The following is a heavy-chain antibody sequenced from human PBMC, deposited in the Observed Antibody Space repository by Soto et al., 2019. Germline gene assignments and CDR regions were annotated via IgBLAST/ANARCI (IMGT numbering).Heavy chain of an antibody. D-gene: IGHD2-21*02. CDR2: ITGSGLTI. V-gene: IGHV3-23*01. CDR3: AKDDVSGDGLWLVSD. J-gene: IGHJ4*02. Sequence: GGSLRLSCEASGFTFSKYAMIWVRQAPGKGQEWVSGITGSGLTIENSASVKGRFTISRDNSKNTVYLQMNSLRAEDTAIYYCAKDDVSGDGLWLVSDWGQGTPVTVSS. CDR1: GFTFSKYA.